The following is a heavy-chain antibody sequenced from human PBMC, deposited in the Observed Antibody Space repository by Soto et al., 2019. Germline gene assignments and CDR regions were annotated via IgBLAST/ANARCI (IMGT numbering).Heavy chain of an antibody. CDR3: ARDGRPYNWNDEGAFDI. CDR1: GFTFSSYW. J-gene: IGHJ3*02. D-gene: IGHD1-1*01. Sequence: GGSLRLSCAASGFTFSSYWMSWVRQAPGKGLEWVANIKQDGSEKYYVDSVKGRFTISRDNAKNSLYLQMNSLRAEDTAVYYCARDGRPYNWNDEGAFDIWGQGTMVTVSS. CDR2: IKQDGSEK. V-gene: IGHV3-7*01.